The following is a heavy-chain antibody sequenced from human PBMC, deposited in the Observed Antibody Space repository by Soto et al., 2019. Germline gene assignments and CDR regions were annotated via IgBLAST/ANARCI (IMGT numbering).Heavy chain of an antibody. CDR2: LYYSRST. Sequence: QVQLQESGPGLVKPSETLSLNCTVSGGPISSYYWSWIRQSPGKGLEWIVYLYYSRSTKYNPSLKRRATLTGDSATNQLSLQLCTATAEDTAVYYCARASCGWPPRVACWGQGPRVPPSS. D-gene: IGHD6-19*01. V-gene: IGHV4-59*01. CDR3: ARASCGWPPRVAC. CDR1: GGPISSYY. J-gene: IGHJ4*02.